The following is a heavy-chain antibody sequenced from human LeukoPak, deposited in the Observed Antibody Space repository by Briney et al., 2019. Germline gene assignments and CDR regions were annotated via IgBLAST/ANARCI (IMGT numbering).Heavy chain of an antibody. Sequence: GASVKVSCKASGYTFTSYDINWVRQATGQGLEWMGWMNPNSGNTGYAQKFQGRVTMTRNTSISTAYMELSSLRSEDTAVYYCARVLCRDGYKTLGYWGQGTLVTVSS. J-gene: IGHJ4*02. CDR1: GYTFTSYD. V-gene: IGHV1-8*01. CDR2: MNPNSGNT. CDR3: ARVLCRDGYKTLGY. D-gene: IGHD5-24*01.